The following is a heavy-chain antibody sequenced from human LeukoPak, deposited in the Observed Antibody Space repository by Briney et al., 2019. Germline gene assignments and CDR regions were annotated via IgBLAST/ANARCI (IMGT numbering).Heavy chain of an antibody. CDR3: ARDLSRYCSGGSCYSGDYYYGMDV. V-gene: IGHV1-3*01. J-gene: IGHJ6*02. CDR2: INAGNGNT. Sequence: ASVKVSCKASGGTFSSYAISWVRQAPGQGLEWMGWINAGNGNTKYSQKFQGRVTITRDTSASTAYMELSSLRSEDTAVYYCARDLSRYCSGGSCYSGDYYYGMDVWGQGTTVTVSS. D-gene: IGHD2-15*01. CDR1: GGTFSSYA.